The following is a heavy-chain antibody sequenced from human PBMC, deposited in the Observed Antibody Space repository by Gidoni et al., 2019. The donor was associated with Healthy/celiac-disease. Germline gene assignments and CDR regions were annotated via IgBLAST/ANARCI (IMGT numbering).Heavy chain of an antibody. CDR3: AREEYYYDSSGYYYGSWFDP. CDR1: GGSISSYY. D-gene: IGHD3-22*01. V-gene: IGHV4-59*01. J-gene: IGHJ5*02. CDR2: IYYSGST. Sequence: QVQLQESGPGLVKPSETLSLTCTVSGGSISSYYWSWIRQPPGKGLEWIGYIYYSGSTNYNPSLKSRVTISVETSKNQFSLKLSSVTAADTAVYYCAREEYYYDSSGYYYGSWFDPWGQGTLVTVSS.